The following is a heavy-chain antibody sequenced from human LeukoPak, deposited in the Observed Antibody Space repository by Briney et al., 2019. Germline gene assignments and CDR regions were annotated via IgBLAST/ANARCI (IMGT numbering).Heavy chain of an antibody. V-gene: IGHV3-53*01. CDR2: IYSGGST. CDR3: ARVERYYYDSSGYPNFDY. D-gene: IGHD3-22*01. CDR1: GFTVSSNY. Sequence: GGSLRLSCAASGFTVSSNYMSRVRQAPGKGLEWVSVIYSGGSTYYADSVKGRFTISRDNAKNSLYLQMNSLRAEDTAVYYCARVERYYYDSSGYPNFDYWGQGTLVTVSS. J-gene: IGHJ4*02.